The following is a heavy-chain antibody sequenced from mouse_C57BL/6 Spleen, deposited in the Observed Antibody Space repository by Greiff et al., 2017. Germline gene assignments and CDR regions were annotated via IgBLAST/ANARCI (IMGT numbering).Heavy chain of an antibody. J-gene: IGHJ2*01. CDR3: ARIYDGYYVDYFDD. Sequence: EVKLMESEGGLVQPGSSMKLSCTASGFTFSDYYIAWVRQVPEQGLEWVANINYDGSSTYYLDALKSRFIISRDNAKNILYLQMSSLKSEDTATYYCARIYDGYYVDYFDDWGQGTTLTVSS. D-gene: IGHD2-3*01. CDR1: GFTFSDYY. CDR2: INYDGSST. V-gene: IGHV5-16*01.